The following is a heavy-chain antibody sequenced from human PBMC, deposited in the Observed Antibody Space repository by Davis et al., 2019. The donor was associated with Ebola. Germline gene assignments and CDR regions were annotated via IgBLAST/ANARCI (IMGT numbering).Heavy chain of an antibody. CDR2: IYSGGST. J-gene: IGHJ4*02. CDR1: GFTVSSNY. D-gene: IGHD6-19*01. CDR3: AKAGSGWYFDY. V-gene: IGHV3-53*01. Sequence: GESLKISCAASGFTVSSNYMSWVRQAPGKGLEWVSVIYSGGSTYYADSVKGRFTISRDNSKNTLYLQMDSLRAEDTAVYYCAKAGSGWYFDYWGQGTLVTVSS.